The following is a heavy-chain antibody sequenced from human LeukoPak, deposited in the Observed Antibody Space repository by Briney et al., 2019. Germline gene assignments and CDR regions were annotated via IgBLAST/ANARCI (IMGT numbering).Heavy chain of an antibody. CDR1: GGSISSYY. CDR2: IYYSGST. D-gene: IGHD4-23*01. CDR3: AKGVHYGGNPSAEYFDL. Sequence: SETLSLTCTVSGGSISSYYWSWIRQPPGKGLEWIGYIYYSGSTNYNPSLKSRVTISVDTSKNQFSLKLSSVTAADTAVYYCAKGVHYGGNPSAEYFDLWGRGTLVTVSS. J-gene: IGHJ2*01. V-gene: IGHV4-59*12.